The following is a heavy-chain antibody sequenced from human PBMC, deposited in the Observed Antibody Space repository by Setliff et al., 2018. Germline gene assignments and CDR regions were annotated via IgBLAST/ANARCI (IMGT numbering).Heavy chain of an antibody. J-gene: IGHJ5*02. CDR3: ARDTSSDWAAWFDP. Sequence: SETLSLTCTVSGDSISTYYWSWIRRPAGKGLEWIGRVFVDGSTNDNPSLKSRVTMSVDTSKNQFSLKLTSVTAADTAIYYCARDTSSDWAAWFDPWSQGILVTVSS. V-gene: IGHV4-4*07. CDR1: GDSISTYY. CDR2: VFVDGST. D-gene: IGHD3-22*01.